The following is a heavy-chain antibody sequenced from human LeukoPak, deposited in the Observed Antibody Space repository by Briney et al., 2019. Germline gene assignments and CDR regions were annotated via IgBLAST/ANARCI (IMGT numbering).Heavy chain of an antibody. CDR2: ISWDGGST. CDR1: GFTFDDYT. CDR3: AKEGEPAAALDY. J-gene: IGHJ4*02. D-gene: IGHD6-13*01. Sequence: GGSLRLSCAASGFTFDDYTMHWVRQAPGKGLEWVSLISWDGGSTYYADSVKGRFTISRDNSKNPLYLQMNSLRTEDTALYYCAKEGEPAAALDYWGQGTLVTVSS. V-gene: IGHV3-43*01.